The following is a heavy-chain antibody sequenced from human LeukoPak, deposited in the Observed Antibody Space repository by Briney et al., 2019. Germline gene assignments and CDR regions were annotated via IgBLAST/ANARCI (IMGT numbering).Heavy chain of an antibody. D-gene: IGHD1-1*01. CDR1: GFTFSSYA. CDR2: ICGNSGRT. J-gene: IGHJ4*02. V-gene: IGHV3-23*01. Sequence: GGSLRLSCAASGFTFSSYAMSWVRQAPGKGLEWVSSICGNSGRTYYADSVKGRFTISRDNSKNTLYVQMNSLRAEDTAVYYCAKVRYVGYYFDYWGQGTLVTVSS. CDR3: AKVRYVGYYFDY.